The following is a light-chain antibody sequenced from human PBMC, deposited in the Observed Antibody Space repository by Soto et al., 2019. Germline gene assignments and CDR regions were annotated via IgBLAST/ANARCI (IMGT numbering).Light chain of an antibody. CDR3: LQYNEYLT. J-gene: IGKJ4*01. Sequence: DIQMTQSPSTLSASVGDRVTLTCRASQNINNWLAWYQQKPGKAPKLLIYDGSTLESGVPSRFSGSGAGTEFTLTIISLQPDDFAIYHCLQYNEYLTFGGGTKVEIK. V-gene: IGKV1-5*01. CDR2: DGS. CDR1: QNINNW.